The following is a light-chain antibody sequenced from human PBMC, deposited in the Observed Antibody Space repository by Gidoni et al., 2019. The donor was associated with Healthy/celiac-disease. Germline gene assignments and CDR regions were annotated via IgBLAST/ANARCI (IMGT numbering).Light chain of an antibody. CDR1: SSDVGGYNY. J-gene: IGLJ3*02. CDR2: EVS. Sequence: QSALTQPASVSGSPGPSITISCTGTSSDVGGYNYVSWYQQHPGKAPKLMIYEVSNRPSGVAKSFSGSKSGNTASLTISGLQAEDEADYYCSSYTSRSTRVFGGGTKLTVL. CDR3: SSYTSRSTRV. V-gene: IGLV2-14*01.